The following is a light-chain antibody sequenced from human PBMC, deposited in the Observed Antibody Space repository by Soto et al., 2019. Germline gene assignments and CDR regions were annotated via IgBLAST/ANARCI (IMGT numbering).Light chain of an antibody. CDR3: QQYGNSPQT. Sequence: EVVLTQYPGTLSLSPGERATLSCMASQSVSNNYLAWYQQKPGQAPRLLIYGASNRATGIPDRFSGSGSGTDFTLTISRLEPEDFAVYYCQQYGNSPQTFGQGTKVDI. CDR2: GAS. CDR1: QSVSNNY. V-gene: IGKV3-20*01. J-gene: IGKJ1*01.